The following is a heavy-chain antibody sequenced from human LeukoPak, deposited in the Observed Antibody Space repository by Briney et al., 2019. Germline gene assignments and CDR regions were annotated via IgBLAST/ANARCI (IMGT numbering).Heavy chain of an antibody. Sequence: AXVKVSCKASGYTFTGYYMHWVRQAPGQGLEWMGRINPNSGGTNYAQKLQGRVTITTDESTSTAYMELSSLRSEDTAVYYCARGVGYGYRGQGTLVTVSS. D-gene: IGHD5-12*01. CDR2: INPNSGGT. J-gene: IGHJ4*02. CDR1: GYTFTGYY. CDR3: ARGVGYGY. V-gene: IGHV1-2*06.